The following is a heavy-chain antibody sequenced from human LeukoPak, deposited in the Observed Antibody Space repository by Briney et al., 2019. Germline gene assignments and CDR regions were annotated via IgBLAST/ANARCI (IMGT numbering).Heavy chain of an antibody. CDR3: ARDRMFRGVIVYYGMDV. J-gene: IGHJ6*02. CDR2: ISSSSSYI. Sequence: GGSLRLSCAASGFTFSSYSMNWVRQAPGKGLEWVSSISSSSSYIYYADSVKGRFTISRDNAKNSLYLQMNSLRAEDTAVYYCARDRMFRGVIVYYGMDVWGQGTTVTVSS. D-gene: IGHD3-10*01. CDR1: GFTFSSYS. V-gene: IGHV3-21*01.